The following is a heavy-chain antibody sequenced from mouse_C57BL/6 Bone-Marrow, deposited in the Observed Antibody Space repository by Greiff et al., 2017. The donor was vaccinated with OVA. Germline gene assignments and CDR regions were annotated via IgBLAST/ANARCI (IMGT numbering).Heavy chain of an antibody. CDR2: IWGVGST. Sequence: QVQLQQSGPGLVAPSQSLSITCTVSGFSLTSYGVDWVRQSPGKGLEWLGVIWGVGSTNYNSALKSRLSISKDNSKSQVFLKMNSLQTDDTAMYYCASQNLTSPFAYWGQGTLVTVSA. J-gene: IGHJ3*01. CDR1: GFSLTSYG. V-gene: IGHV2-6*01. CDR3: ASQNLTSPFAY. D-gene: IGHD4-1*01.